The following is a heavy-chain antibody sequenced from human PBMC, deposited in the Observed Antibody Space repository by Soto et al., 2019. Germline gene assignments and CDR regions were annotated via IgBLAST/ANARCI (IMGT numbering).Heavy chain of an antibody. J-gene: IGHJ6*02. CDR3: ARVAPLDIVVVPADTNYYYYYGMDV. CDR2: ISSSSSYI. Sequence: EVQLVESGGGLVKPGGSLRLSCAASGFTFSSYSMNWVRQAPGKGLEWVSSISSSSSYIYYADSVKGRFTISRDHAKNSLYLQMNSLRAEDTAVYYCARVAPLDIVVVPADTNYYYYYGMDVWGQGTTVTVSS. CDR1: GFTFSSYS. D-gene: IGHD2-2*03. V-gene: IGHV3-21*01.